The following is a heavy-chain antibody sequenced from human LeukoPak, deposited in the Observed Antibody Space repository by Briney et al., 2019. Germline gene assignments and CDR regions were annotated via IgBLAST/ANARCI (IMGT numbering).Heavy chain of an antibody. CDR3: ARVGYCSSTSCYQDYYYYGMDV. J-gene: IGHJ6*02. Sequence: GASVKVSCKASGYTFTSYAMNWVRQATGQGLEWMGWMNPNSGNTGYAQKFQGRVTMTRNTSISTAYMELSSLRSEDTAVYYCARVGYCSSTSCYQDYYYYGMDVWGQGTTVTVSS. CDR2: MNPNSGNT. D-gene: IGHD2-2*01. CDR1: GYTFTSYA. V-gene: IGHV1-8*02.